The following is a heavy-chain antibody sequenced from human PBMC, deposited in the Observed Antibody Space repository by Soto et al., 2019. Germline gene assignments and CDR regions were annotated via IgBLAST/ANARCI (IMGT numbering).Heavy chain of an antibody. CDR1: GYSFTSYW. CDR2: IYPGDSDT. CDR3: ARHTEGAVVPAAMVLGY. J-gene: IGHJ4*02. V-gene: IGHV5-51*01. D-gene: IGHD2-2*01. Sequence: GESLKISCKGSGYSFTSYWIGWVRQMPGKGLEWMGIIYPGDSDTRYSPSFQGQITISADKSISTAYLQWSSLKASDTAMYYCARHTEGAVVPAAMVLGYWGQGTLVTVSS.